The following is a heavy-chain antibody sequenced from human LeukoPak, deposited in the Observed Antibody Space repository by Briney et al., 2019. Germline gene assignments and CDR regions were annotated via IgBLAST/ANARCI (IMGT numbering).Heavy chain of an antibody. J-gene: IGHJ4*02. CDR3: ARVVDSSSRYYFDY. CDR2: INPDSSGT. V-gene: IGHV1-2*02. Sequence: GASVKVSCKASGYTFTGYFMHWVRQAPGQGLVWMGWINPDSSGTAYAQKFRGRVTMTRDPSISTAYMELSRLRSDDTAVYYCARVVDSSSRYYFDYWGQGTLVTVSS. CDR1: GYTFTGYF. D-gene: IGHD6-13*01.